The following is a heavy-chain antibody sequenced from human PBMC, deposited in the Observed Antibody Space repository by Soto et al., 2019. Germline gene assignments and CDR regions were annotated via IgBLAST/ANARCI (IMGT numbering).Heavy chain of an antibody. D-gene: IGHD3-22*01. CDR2: IYYSGST. Sequence: QVQLQESGPGLVKPSQTLSLTCTVSGGSISSGGYYWSWIRQHPGKGLEWIGYIYYSGSTYYNPSLKSRGTISVDTSKNQCSLKLSSVTAADTAVYYCAMGGDYYDSSGYPQGFDYWGQGTLVTVSS. J-gene: IGHJ4*02. CDR1: GGSISSGGYY. V-gene: IGHV4-31*03. CDR3: AMGGDYYDSSGYPQGFDY.